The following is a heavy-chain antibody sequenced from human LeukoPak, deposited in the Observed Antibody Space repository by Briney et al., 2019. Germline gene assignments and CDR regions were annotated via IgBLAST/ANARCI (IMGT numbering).Heavy chain of an antibody. V-gene: IGHV3-11*01. CDR3: ARGVVAATFYYYMDV. CDR1: GFTFSDYN. CDR2: ISRSGSTK. J-gene: IGHJ6*03. Sequence: PGGSLRLSCAASGFTFSDYNMRWIRQAPGKGLEWVSSISRSGSTKYYADSVKGRFTISRDNAKNSLFLQMNSLRAEDTAVYYCARGVVAATFYYYMDVWGKGTTVTVAS. D-gene: IGHD2-15*01.